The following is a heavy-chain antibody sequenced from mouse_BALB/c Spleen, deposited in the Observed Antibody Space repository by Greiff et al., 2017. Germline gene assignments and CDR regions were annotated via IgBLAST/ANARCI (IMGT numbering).Heavy chain of an antibody. V-gene: IGHV6-6*02. CDR2: IRLKSDNYAT. CDR1: GFTFSSYW. D-gene: IGHD1-1*01. J-gene: IGHJ1*01. Sequence: EVQLQESGGGLVQPGGSMKLSCVASGFTFSSYWMSWVRQSPEKGLEWVAEIRLKSDNYATHYAESVKGKFTISRDDSKSRLYLQMNSLRAEDTGIYYCTTTGYFDVWGAGTTVTVSS. CDR3: TTTGYFDV.